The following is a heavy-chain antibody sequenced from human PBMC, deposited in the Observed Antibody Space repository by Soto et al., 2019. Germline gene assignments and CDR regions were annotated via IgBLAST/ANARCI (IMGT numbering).Heavy chain of an antibody. J-gene: IGHJ6*02. CDR1: GYTFTSYG. V-gene: IGHV1-18*01. Sequence: SVKVSCKASGYTFTSYGISWVRQAPGQGLEWMGWISAYNGNTNYAQKLQGRVTMTTDTSTSTAYMELRSLRSDDTAVYYCATVRGVIDYYYGMDVWGQGTTVTVSS. D-gene: IGHD3-10*01. CDR3: ATVRGVIDYYYGMDV. CDR2: ISAYNGNT.